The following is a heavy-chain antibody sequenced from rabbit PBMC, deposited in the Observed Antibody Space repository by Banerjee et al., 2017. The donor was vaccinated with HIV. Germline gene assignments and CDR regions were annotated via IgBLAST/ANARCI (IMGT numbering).Heavy chain of an antibody. Sequence: QSLEESGGDLVKPGASLTLTCTASGFSFSSNYYMCWVRQAPGKGLEWIACIYSGSSDSTYYASWAKGRFTISKTSSTTVTLQMTSLTAADTATYFCARDRDTGTAYYFDLWGQGTLVTVS. V-gene: IGHV1S40*01. CDR1: GFSFSSNYY. D-gene: IGHD7-1*01. J-gene: IGHJ4*01. CDR3: ARDRDTGTAYYFDL. CDR2: IYSGSSDST.